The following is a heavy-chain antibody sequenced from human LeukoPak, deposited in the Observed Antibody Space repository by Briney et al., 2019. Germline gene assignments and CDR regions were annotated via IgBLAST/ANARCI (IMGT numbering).Heavy chain of an antibody. Sequence: SETLSLTCTVSGGSISSSSYYWGWIRQPPGKGLEWIGSIYYSGSTYYNPSLKSRVTISVDTSKNQFSLKLSSVTAADTAVYYCASSVYGSGSYSKTPGWFDPWGQGTLVTVSS. CDR2: IYYSGST. V-gene: IGHV4-39*07. CDR3: ASSVYGSGSYSKTPGWFDP. CDR1: GGSISSSSYY. D-gene: IGHD3-10*01. J-gene: IGHJ5*02.